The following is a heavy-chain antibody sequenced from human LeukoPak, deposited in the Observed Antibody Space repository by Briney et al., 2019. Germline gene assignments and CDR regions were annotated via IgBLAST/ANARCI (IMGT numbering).Heavy chain of an antibody. CDR1: GDSIMSDYF. D-gene: IGHD3-10*01. CDR3: ARIPDYYGSGIYYMDV. V-gene: IGHV4-61*03. J-gene: IGHJ6*03. Sequence: SETLSLTCSVSGDSIMSDYFWSWIRQSPEKGLEWIGYIYHNGKTTYNPSFKSRVTLSVDTSKNHLSLRLTSVTAADTSVYYCARIPDYYGSGIYYMDVWGKGTTVTVSS. CDR2: IYHNGKT.